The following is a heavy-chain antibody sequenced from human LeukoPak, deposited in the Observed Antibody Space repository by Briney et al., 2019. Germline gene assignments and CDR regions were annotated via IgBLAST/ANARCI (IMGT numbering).Heavy chain of an antibody. CDR3: AREAPGRDGYNVFDY. Sequence: SETLSLTCTVSGGSISSGGYYWSWIRQHPGKGLEWIGYIYYSGSTYYNPSLKSRVTISVDTSKNQFSLKLNSVTAADTAVYYCAREAPGRDGYNVFDYWGQGTLVTVSS. V-gene: IGHV4-31*03. CDR2: IYYSGST. J-gene: IGHJ4*02. D-gene: IGHD5-24*01. CDR1: GGSISSGGYY.